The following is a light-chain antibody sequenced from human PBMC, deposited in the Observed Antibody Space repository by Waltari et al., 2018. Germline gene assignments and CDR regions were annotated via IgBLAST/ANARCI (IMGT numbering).Light chain of an antibody. CDR2: EVN. V-gene: IGLV2-23*02. CDR1: GSDVCSYNL. Sequence: QSALTQPASVSGSPGQWITISCTGTGSDVCSYNLVSWYQQHPGKAPKLIIYEVNKRPSGVSNRFSASKSGNTASLTISGLQAEDESDFYCSSYAGSGTSVFGGGTKLTVL. J-gene: IGLJ3*02. CDR3: SSYAGSGTSV.